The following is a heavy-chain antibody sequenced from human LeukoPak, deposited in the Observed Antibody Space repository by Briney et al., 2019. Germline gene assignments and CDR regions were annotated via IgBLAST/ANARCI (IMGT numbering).Heavy chain of an antibody. CDR1: GGSFSGYY. CDR3: ARVRTAAGLAY. CDR2: INHSGST. Sequence: SETLSLTCAVYGGSFSGYYWSWIRQPPGKGLEWIGEINHSGSTNYNPSLKSRVTISVDTSKNQFSLKLSSVTAADTAVYYCARVRTAAGLAYWGQGTLVTVSS. V-gene: IGHV4-34*01. D-gene: IGHD6-13*01. J-gene: IGHJ4*02.